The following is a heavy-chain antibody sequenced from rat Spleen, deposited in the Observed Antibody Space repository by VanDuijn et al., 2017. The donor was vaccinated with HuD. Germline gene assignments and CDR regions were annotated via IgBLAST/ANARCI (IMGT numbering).Heavy chain of an antibody. Sequence: EVQLQESGPGLVKPSQSLSLTCSVTGFSITTHYWDWIRKFPGNKMEWMGYINYSGSTTYNPSLKSRISITRDSSKNQFFLQLNSVTTEDTATYYCAREGGYVRDACGQGASVTVSS. CDR1: GFSITTHY. D-gene: IGHD1-11*01. CDR2: INYSGST. J-gene: IGHJ4*01. V-gene: IGHV3-1*01. CDR3: AREGGYVRDA.